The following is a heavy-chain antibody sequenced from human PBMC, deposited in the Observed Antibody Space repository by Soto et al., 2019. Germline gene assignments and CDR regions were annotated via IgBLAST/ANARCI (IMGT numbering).Heavy chain of an antibody. D-gene: IGHD3-3*01. V-gene: IGHV3-23*01. CDR3: AKLKGLEWVRGYYGMDV. J-gene: IGHJ6*02. CDR2: ISGSGGST. Sequence: LRLSCAASGFTFSSYAMSWVRQAPGKGLEWVSAISGSGGSTYYADSVKGRFTISRDNSKNTLYLQMNSLRAEDTAVYYCAKLKGLEWVRGYYGMDVWGQGTTVTVSS. CDR1: GFTFSSYA.